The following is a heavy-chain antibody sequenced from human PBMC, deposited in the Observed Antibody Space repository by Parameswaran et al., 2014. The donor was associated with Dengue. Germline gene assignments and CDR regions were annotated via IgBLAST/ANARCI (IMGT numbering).Heavy chain of an antibody. D-gene: IGHD2-2*01. V-gene: IGHV6-1*01. Sequence: KWIRQSPSRGLEWLGRTYYRSKWYNDYAVSVKSRITINPDTSKNQFSLQLNSVTPEDTAVYYCASSGCSSTSCFKNWFDPWGQGTLVTVSS. J-gene: IGHJ5*02. CDR3: ASSGCSSTSCFKNWFDP. CDR2: TYYRSKWYN.